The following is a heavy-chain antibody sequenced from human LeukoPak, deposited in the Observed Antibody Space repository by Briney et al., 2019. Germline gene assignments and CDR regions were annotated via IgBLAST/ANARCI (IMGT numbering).Heavy chain of an antibody. Sequence: ASVKVSCKASGYTFSDYGFVWVRQALGQGLEWMGWISAYNGKTNYAQKLQGRVSMTTDTSTSTAYLDLRSLRSDDTAVYYCARVGKLDTKWWFGPWGQGTLVTVSS. CDR1: GYTFSDYG. CDR2: ISAYNGKT. V-gene: IGHV1-18*01. D-gene: IGHD1-1*01. J-gene: IGHJ5*02. CDR3: ARVGKLDTKWWFGP.